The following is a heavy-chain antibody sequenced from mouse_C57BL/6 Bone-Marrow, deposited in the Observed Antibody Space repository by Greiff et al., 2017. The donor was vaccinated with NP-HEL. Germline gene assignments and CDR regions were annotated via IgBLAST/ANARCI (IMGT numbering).Heavy chain of an antibody. Sequence: VKVVESGPGLVAPSQSLSITCTVSGFSLTSYGVSWVRQPPGTGLEWLGVIWGDGSTNYHSALISRLSISKDNSKSQVFLKLNSLQTDDTATYYCAKEDFGGYYGGFAYWGQGTLVTVSA. V-gene: IGHV2-3*01. D-gene: IGHD2-3*01. J-gene: IGHJ3*01. CDR1: GFSLTSYG. CDR3: AKEDFGGYYGGFAY. CDR2: IWGDGST.